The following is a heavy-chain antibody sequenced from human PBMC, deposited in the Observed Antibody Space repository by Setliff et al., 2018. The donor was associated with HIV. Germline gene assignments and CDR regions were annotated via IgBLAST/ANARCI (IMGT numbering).Heavy chain of an antibody. J-gene: IGHJ4*02. D-gene: IGHD4-17*01. CDR1: GYSISSNDW. CDR2: IYYSGSI. V-gene: IGHV4-28*05. CDR3: AKKGNGDYHFDY. Sequence: PSETLSLTCVVSGYSISSNDWWGWIRQSPGKGLEWIGYIYYSGSIYYNPSLKSRVTMSVDTSKNQFSLKLSSVTAVDTAVDYCAKKGNGDYHFDYWGQGTLVTVCS.